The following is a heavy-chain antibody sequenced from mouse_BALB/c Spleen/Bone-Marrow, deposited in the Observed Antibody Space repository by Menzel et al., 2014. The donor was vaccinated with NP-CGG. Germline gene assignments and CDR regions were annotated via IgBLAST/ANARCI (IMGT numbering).Heavy chain of an antibody. CDR1: GYTFXNYW. J-gene: IGHJ2*01. V-gene: IGHV1-5*01. CDR3: TTLARNDFDY. Sequence: VQLKESGTVLARPGAAVKMSCKASGYTFXNYWMHWVKQRPGQGLEWIETIYPGNSDTTYNQKFKGKAKLTAVTSTSTAYMELSSLTNEDSAVYYCTTLARNDFDYWGQGTTLTVSS. D-gene: IGHD3-1*01. CDR2: IYPGNSDT.